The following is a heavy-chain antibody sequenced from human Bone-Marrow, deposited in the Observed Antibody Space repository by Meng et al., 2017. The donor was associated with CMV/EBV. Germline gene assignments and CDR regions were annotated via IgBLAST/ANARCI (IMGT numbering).Heavy chain of an antibody. Sequence: SVKVSCKASGGTFSSYAISWVRQAPGQGLEWMGGIIPILGIANYAQKFQGRVTITADKSTSTAYMELSSLRSEDTAVYYCARRAYDSSGYYPYYFDYWVQGTLVTVSS. J-gene: IGHJ4*02. D-gene: IGHD3-22*01. CDR3: ARRAYDSSGYYPYYFDY. CDR2: IIPILGIA. V-gene: IGHV1-69*10. CDR1: GGTFSSYA.